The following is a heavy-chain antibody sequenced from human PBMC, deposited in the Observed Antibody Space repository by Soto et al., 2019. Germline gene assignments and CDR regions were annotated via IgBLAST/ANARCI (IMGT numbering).Heavy chain of an antibody. Sequence: GGSLRLSCAASGFTFSSYSMNWVRQAPGKGLEWVSYISSSSSTIYYADSVKGRFTISRDNAKNSLYLQMNSLRAEDTAVYYCARDFVSRDYYDSSGYGYWGQGTLVTVSS. CDR3: ARDFVSRDYYDSSGYGY. J-gene: IGHJ4*02. CDR1: GFTFSSYS. D-gene: IGHD3-22*01. V-gene: IGHV3-48*01. CDR2: ISSSSSTI.